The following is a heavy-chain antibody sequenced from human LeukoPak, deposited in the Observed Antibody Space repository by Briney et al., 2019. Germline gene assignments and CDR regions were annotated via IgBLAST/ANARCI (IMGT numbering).Heavy chain of an antibody. CDR3: ARDDYGDYDWFDP. V-gene: IGHV3-21*01. D-gene: IGHD4-17*01. CDR2: ISSSSSYI. J-gene: IGHJ5*02. Sequence: PGGSLRLSCAASGFTFSSYSMNWVRQAPGKGLEGVSSISSSSSYIYSADSVKGRFTISRDNAKNSLYLQMNSLRAEDTAVYYCARDDYGDYDWFDPWGQGTLVTVSS. CDR1: GFTFSSYS.